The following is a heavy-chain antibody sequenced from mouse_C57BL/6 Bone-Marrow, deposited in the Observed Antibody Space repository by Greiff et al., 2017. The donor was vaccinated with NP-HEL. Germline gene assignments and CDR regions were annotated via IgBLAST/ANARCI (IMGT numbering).Heavy chain of an antibody. J-gene: IGHJ2*01. D-gene: IGHD1-1*01. V-gene: IGHV1-81*01. Sequence: VQLQQSGAELARPGASVKLSCKASGYTFTSYGISWVKQRTGQGLEWIGEIYPRSGNTYYNEKFKGKATLTADKSSSTAYMELRSLTSEDSAVYFCARDGVYYYGSSPFDYWGQGTTLTVSS. CDR2: IYPRSGNT. CDR3: ARDGVYYYGSSPFDY. CDR1: GYTFTSYG.